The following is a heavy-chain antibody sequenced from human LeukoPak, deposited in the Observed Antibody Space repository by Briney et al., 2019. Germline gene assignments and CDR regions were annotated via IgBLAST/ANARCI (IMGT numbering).Heavy chain of an antibody. Sequence: PGRSLRLSCAASGFTFSSYGMHWVRQAPGKGLEWVAVISYDGSNKYYADSVKGRFTISRDNSKNTLYLQMNSLRAEDTAVYYCASSRLPLLREYYFDYWGQGTLVTVSS. J-gene: IGHJ4*02. CDR2: ISYDGSNK. CDR3: ASSRLPLLREYYFDY. CDR1: GFTFSSYG. D-gene: IGHD4-11*01. V-gene: IGHV3-30*03.